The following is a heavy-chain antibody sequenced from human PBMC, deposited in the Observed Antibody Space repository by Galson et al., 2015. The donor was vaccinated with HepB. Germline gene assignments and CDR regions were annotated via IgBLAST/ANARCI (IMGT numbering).Heavy chain of an antibody. V-gene: IGHV7-4-1*02. D-gene: IGHD2-2*01. CDR3: ARVTSIYDFSSSAYSYYYYGMDV. J-gene: IGHJ6*02. Sequence: SVKVSCKASGYTFTNYVMHWVRQAPGQGLEWMGGINTNTGTPTYAQCFTGRFVFSLDTSVRTAYLQISSLKSEDTAVYYCARVTSIYDFSSSAYSYYYYGMDVWGQGTTVTVSS. CDR2: INTNTGTP. CDR1: GYTFTNYV.